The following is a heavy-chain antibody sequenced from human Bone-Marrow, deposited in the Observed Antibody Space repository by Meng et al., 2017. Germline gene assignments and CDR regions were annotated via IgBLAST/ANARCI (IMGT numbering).Heavy chain of an antibody. V-gene: IGHV4-4*07. CDR3: ARDGEYCSGCSGYSVPENDAFDI. Sequence: SGTLSLTCTASGCSISSYYWIWIRQPAGKGLEWIGRIYTSGSTNYNTSLKSRVTMSVDTYKNQFSLKLSTVRAADTAVYCCARDGEYCSGCSGYSVPENDAFDIWGQGTMVTVSS. CDR1: GCSISSYY. J-gene: IGHJ3*02. D-gene: IGHD2-15*01. CDR2: IYTSGST.